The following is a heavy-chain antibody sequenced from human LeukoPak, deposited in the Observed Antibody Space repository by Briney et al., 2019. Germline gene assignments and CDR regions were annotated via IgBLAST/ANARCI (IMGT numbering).Heavy chain of an antibody. Sequence: SETLSLTCAVSGYSISSGCYWGWIRQPPGKGLEWIGSMYHSGSTYYNPSLKSRVAISVDTSKNQFSLSLSSVTAADTALYYCAREGDYDSGSYYPDYWGQGTLVTVSS. CDR1: GYSISSGCY. CDR3: AREGDYDSGSYYPDY. V-gene: IGHV4-38-2*02. D-gene: IGHD3-10*01. J-gene: IGHJ4*02. CDR2: MYHSGST.